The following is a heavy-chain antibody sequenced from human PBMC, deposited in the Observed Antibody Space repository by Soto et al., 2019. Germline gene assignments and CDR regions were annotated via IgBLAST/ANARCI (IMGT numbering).Heavy chain of an antibody. CDR3: ARSPYYYDSSGYMQYYFDY. V-gene: IGHV3-23*01. J-gene: IGHJ4*02. CDR1: GFIFTSYA. D-gene: IGHD3-22*01. CDR2: VSGSGSAT. Sequence: PGGSLRLSCAASGFIFTSYAMSWVRQAPGKGLEWVSTVSGSGSATYYADSVKGRFTISRDNTKNTLYLQMNSLRAEDTAVYYCARSPYYYDSSGYMQYYFDYWGQGTLVTVSS.